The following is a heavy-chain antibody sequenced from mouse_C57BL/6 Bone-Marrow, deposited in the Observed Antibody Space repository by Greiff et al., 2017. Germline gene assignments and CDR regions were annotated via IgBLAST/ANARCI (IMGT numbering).Heavy chain of an antibody. D-gene: IGHD2-2*01. Sequence: EVQVVESGGGLVKPGGSLKLSCAASGFTFSSYAMSWVRQTPEKRLEWVATISACGSYTYYPDNVKGRFTISRDNAKNNLYLQMSHLKSEDTAMYYCARDSYGNDVAWFAYWGQGTLGTGSA. CDR3: ARDSYGNDVAWFAY. V-gene: IGHV5-4*01. CDR1: GFTFSSYA. CDR2: ISACGSYT. J-gene: IGHJ3*01.